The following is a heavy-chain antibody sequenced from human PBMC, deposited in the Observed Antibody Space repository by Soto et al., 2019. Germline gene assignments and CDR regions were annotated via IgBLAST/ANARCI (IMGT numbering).Heavy chain of an antibody. CDR3: ARDRYDSSGYYPGGY. V-gene: IGHV3-33*01. Sequence: QVQLVESGGGVVQPGRSLRLSCAASGFTFSSYGMHWVRQAPGKGLEWVAVIWYDGSNKYYADSVKGRFTISRDNSKNTLYLQMNSLRAEDTAVYYCARDRYDSSGYYPGGYWGQGTLVTVSS. CDR2: IWYDGSNK. CDR1: GFTFSSYG. D-gene: IGHD3-22*01. J-gene: IGHJ4*02.